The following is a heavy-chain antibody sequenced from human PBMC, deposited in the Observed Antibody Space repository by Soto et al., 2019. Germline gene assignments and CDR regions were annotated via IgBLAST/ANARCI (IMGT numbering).Heavy chain of an antibody. CDR3: ARDNTRLIWFGELAWFDP. D-gene: IGHD3-10*01. CDR1: GGTFSSYA. CDR2: IIPIFGTA. V-gene: IGHV1-69*06. Sequence: SVKVSCKASGGTFSSYAISWVRQAPGQGLEWMGGIIPIFGTANYAQKFQGRVTITADKSTSTAYMELSSLRSEDTAVYYCARDNTRLIWFGELAWFDPWGQGTLVTVS. J-gene: IGHJ5*02.